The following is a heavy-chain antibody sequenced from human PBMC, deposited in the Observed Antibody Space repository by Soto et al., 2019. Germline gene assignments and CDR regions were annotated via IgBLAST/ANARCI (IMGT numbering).Heavy chain of an antibody. CDR2: ISVHNGNT. CDR1: GYTFTSYG. D-gene: IGHD6-13*01. J-gene: IGHJ4*02. CDR3: ATDRSNSEY. Sequence: ASVQVSCKASGYTFTSYGISWVRQAPGQGLEWMGWISVHNGNTDYTQKFQGRVTMTTDTSTSTAYMELRSLSSDDTAVYYCATDRSNSEYWGQGTLVTVSS. V-gene: IGHV1-18*01.